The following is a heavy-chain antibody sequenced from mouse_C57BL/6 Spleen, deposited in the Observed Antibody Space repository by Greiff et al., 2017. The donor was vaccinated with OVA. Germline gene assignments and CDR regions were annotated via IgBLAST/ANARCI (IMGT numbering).Heavy chain of an antibody. CDR3: ASSYDYDGYYFDD. D-gene: IGHD2-4*01. Sequence: EVQLQQSGPELVKPGASVKISCKASGYTFTDYYMNWVKQSPGKSLEWIGDINPNNGGTSYNQKFKGKATLTVDKSSSTAYMELRSLTSEDSAVYYCASSYDYDGYYFDDWGQGTTLTVSS. CDR1: GYTFTDYY. V-gene: IGHV1-26*01. J-gene: IGHJ2*01. CDR2: INPNNGGT.